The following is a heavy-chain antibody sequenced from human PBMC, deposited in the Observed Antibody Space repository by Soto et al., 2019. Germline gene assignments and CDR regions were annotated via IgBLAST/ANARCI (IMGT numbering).Heavy chain of an antibody. CDR2: INAGNGNT. CDR3: ARAVAVAADFDY. J-gene: IGHJ4*02. Sequence: ASVKVCCKASGYTFTGYAMHWVRQAPGQRLEWMGWINAGNGNTKYSQKFQGRVTITRDTSASTAYMELSSLRSEDTAVYYCARAVAVAADFDYWGQGTQVTVS. CDR1: GYTFTGYA. D-gene: IGHD6-19*01. V-gene: IGHV1-3*01.